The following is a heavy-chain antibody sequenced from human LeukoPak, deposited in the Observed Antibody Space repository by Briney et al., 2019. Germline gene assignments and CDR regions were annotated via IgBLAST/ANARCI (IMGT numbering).Heavy chain of an antibody. V-gene: IGHV3-15*01. J-gene: IGHJ4*02. Sequence: GGSLRLSCAASGFTFKHAWVSWVREALGKGGEWVGRIKSKSDGGATDYAAPVKGRFTISRDDSKNTLSLQMNSLETEDTAVYYCVTQQQWLGWGRGTLVTVPS. CDR2: IKSKSDGGAT. CDR1: GFTFKHAW. D-gene: IGHD6-19*01. CDR3: VTQQQWLG.